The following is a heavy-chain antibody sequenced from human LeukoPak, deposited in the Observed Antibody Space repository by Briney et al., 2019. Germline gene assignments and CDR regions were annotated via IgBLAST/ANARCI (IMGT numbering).Heavy chain of an antibody. CDR2: IYYSGST. J-gene: IGHJ4*02. V-gene: IGHV4-39*01. CDR1: GFTFSTYG. CDR3: ARVSYDFWSGYYTGPHYFDY. D-gene: IGHD3-3*01. Sequence: GSLRLSCAASGFTFSTYGMGWIRQPPGKGLEWIGSIYYSGSTYYNPSLKSRVTISVDTSKNQFSLKLSSVTAADTAVYYCARVSYDFWSGYYTGPHYFDYWGQGTLVTVSS.